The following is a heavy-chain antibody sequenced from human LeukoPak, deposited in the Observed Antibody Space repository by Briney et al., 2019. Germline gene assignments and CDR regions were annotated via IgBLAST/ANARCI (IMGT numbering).Heavy chain of an antibody. V-gene: IGHV3-23*01. CDR3: AKDAYDYVWGSYRPFDY. Sequence: PGGSLRLSCAASGFTFSSYAMSWVRQAPGKGLEWVSAISGSGGSTYYADSVKGRFTISRDNSKNTLYLQMNSLRAEDTAVYYCAKDAYDYVWGSYRPFDYWGQGTPVTVSS. CDR2: ISGSGGST. CDR1: GFTFSSYA. J-gene: IGHJ4*02. D-gene: IGHD3-16*02.